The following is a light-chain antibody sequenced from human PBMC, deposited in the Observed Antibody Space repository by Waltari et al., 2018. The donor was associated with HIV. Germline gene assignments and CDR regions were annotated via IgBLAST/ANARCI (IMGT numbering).Light chain of an antibody. Sequence: IVMTQSPDALAVALGERVTTTCKPRQSLLYSSNNKNYLAWYQQRPGEPPKLLIDWASTREAGVPDRFTGSGSGTDFTLTISSLKSDDVAVYYCQQYYGDSFTFGQGTKLEIK. CDR3: QQYYGDSFT. J-gene: IGKJ2*01. CDR2: WAS. V-gene: IGKV4-1*01. CDR1: QSLLYSSNNKNY.